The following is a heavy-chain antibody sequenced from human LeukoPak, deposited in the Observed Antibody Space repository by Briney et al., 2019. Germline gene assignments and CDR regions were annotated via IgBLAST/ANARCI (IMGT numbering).Heavy chain of an antibody. CDR3: AKDAGLLLRIDY. J-gene: IGHJ4*02. D-gene: IGHD3-22*01. CDR2: IWYDGSNK. Sequence: PGGSLRLSCAASGFTFSNYGMHWVRQAPGKGLEWVAVIWYDGSNKYYADSVKGRFTISRDNSKNTLYLQMNSLRAEDTAVYYCAKDAGLLLRIDYWGQGTLVTVSS. CDR1: GFTFSNYG. V-gene: IGHV3-33*06.